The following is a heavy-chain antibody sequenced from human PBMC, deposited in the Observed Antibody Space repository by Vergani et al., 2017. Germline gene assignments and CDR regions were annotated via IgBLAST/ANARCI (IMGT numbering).Heavy chain of an antibody. V-gene: IGHV3-23*01. Sequence: EVQLLESGGGLVQPGGSLRLSCAASGFTFSSYAMSWVRQAPGKGLEWVSAISGSGGSTYYADSVKGRFTISRDNSKNKLYLQMTSLRAEDTAVYYCAKGGSGSYYTFDYWGQGTLVTVSS. CDR1: GFTFSSYA. CDR3: AKGGSGSYYTFDY. D-gene: IGHD3-10*01. J-gene: IGHJ4*02. CDR2: ISGSGGST.